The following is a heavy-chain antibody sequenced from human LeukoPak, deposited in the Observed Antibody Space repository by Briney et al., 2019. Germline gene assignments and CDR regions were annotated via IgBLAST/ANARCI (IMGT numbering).Heavy chain of an antibody. CDR2: IYYTGNT. J-gene: IGHJ4*02. V-gene: IGHV4-59*01. D-gene: IGHD2-15*01. CDR3: ARGRVAYSAYYFDY. CDR1: GDSITNYF. Sequence: SETLSLTCTVSGDSITNYFWSWIRQPPGRGLEWIGYIYYTGNTNYKPSLKSRVTISVDTSTNQFSLRLRSVTAADTAVYYCARGRVAYSAYYFDYWGRGTLVTVSS.